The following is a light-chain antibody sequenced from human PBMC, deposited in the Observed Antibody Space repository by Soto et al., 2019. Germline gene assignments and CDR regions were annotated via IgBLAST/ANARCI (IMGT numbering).Light chain of an antibody. CDR1: QSVSIN. CDR2: GAS. CDR3: QHYNSWPRTWT. J-gene: IGKJ1*01. Sequence: EILLAQSTGTLYFSPGERATLSCRAIQSVSINLAWYQQKPGQAPRLLIYGASTRATGIPARFSGSGSGTEFTLTISSLQSEDFAVYHCQHYNSWPRTWTFGQGTKVDIK. V-gene: IGKV3-15*01.